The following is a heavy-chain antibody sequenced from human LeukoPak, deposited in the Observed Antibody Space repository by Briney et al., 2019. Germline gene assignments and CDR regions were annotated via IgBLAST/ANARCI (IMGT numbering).Heavy chain of an antibody. V-gene: IGHV3-23*01. CDR2: ISGNGGGT. Sequence: GGSLRLSCAASGLTFSSYAMSWVRQAPGKGLEWVSGISGNGGGTYYADSVKGRFTISRDNSKNTLYLQMNSLRAEDTALYYCAKGGRGRHYCDSGGYHYFDYWGQGTLVTVSS. J-gene: IGHJ4*02. D-gene: IGHD3-22*01. CDR1: GLTFSSYA. CDR3: AKGGRGRHYCDSGGYHYFDY.